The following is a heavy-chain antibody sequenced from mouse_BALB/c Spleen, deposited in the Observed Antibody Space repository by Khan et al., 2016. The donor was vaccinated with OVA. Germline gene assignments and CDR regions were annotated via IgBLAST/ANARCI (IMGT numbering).Heavy chain of an antibody. CDR1: GYKFTDYV. D-gene: IGHD2-4*01. Sequence: VRLQESGPELVKPGASVKMSCKASGYKFTDYVISWVKQRTRQGLEWIGEIYPGSGTTYYDANFKGRATLTADKSSNTAYMQFSSLTSEDSAVYFCARSYDDDEAWLVYWGQGTLVTVSA. CDR3: ARSYDDDEAWLVY. CDR2: IYPGSGTT. V-gene: IGHV1-81*01. J-gene: IGHJ3*01.